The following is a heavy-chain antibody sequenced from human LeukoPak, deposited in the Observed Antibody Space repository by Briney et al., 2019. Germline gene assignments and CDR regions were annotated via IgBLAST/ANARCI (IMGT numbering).Heavy chain of an antibody. CDR2: ISSSSSYI. CDR1: GFTFSSHS. D-gene: IGHD3-22*01. CDR3: ARDPPYYYDSSGYSSAI. J-gene: IGHJ3*02. Sequence: GGSLRLSCAASGFTFSSHSMNWVRQAPGKGLEWVSSISSSSSYIYYADSVKGRFTISRDNAKNSLYLQMNSLRAEDTAVYYCARDPPYYYDSSGYSSAIWGQGTMVTVSS. V-gene: IGHV3-21*01.